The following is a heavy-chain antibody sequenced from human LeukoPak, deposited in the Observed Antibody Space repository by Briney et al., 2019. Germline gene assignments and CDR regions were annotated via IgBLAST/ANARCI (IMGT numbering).Heavy chain of an antibody. CDR3: AKGSAVTGTLDY. D-gene: IGHD6-19*01. Sequence: GGSLRLSCAASGFTFSSYGMRWVRQAPGKGLEWVAVISYDGSKKYYADSVKGRFTISRDNTKNTLYLQMNSLRTEDTAVYYCAKGSAVTGTLDYWGQGTLVTVSS. CDR2: ISYDGSKK. V-gene: IGHV3-30*18. CDR1: GFTFSSYG. J-gene: IGHJ4*02.